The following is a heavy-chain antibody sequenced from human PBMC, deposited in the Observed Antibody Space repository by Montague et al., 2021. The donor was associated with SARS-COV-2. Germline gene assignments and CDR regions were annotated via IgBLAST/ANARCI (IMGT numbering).Heavy chain of an antibody. CDR1: GASVGSSD. CDR2: FYSVGST. CDR3: ARETMTADAFDI. V-gene: IGHV4-59*02. Sequence: SETLSLTCTVSGASVGSSDWGWIRQSQGQGLEWIGYFYSVGSTDYNPSLKSRATISLDTSKNQFTLKVRSVTAADTAVYYCARETMTADAFDIWGQGTMVTVSS. J-gene: IGHJ3*02. D-gene: IGHD1-14*01.